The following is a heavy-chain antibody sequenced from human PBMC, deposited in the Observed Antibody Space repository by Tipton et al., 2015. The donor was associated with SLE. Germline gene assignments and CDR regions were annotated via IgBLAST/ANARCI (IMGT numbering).Heavy chain of an antibody. CDR2: ISGTGRIS. CDR3: AKDYYYDTSGYYPLHAFDV. CDR1: GFTFSSYA. J-gene: IGHJ3*01. Sequence: AVSGFTFSSYAMSWVRQAPGKGLEWVSTISGTGRISFYADSVKGRFTISRDNSRNTLYLQMNSLRAEDTAVYFCAKDYYYDTSGYYPLHAFDVWGQGTMVTVSS. D-gene: IGHD3-22*01. V-gene: IGHV3-23*01.